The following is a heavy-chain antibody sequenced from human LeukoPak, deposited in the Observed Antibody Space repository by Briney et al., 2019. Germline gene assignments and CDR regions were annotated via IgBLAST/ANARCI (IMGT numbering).Heavy chain of an antibody. CDR2: ISSSGSTI. D-gene: IGHD3-10*01. J-gene: IGHJ6*03. CDR3: ARDHYYGSGSYYYYYYYYMDV. V-gene: IGHV3-11*04. Sequence: GGSLGLSCAASGFTFSDYYMSWIRQAPGKGLEWVSYISSSGSTIYYADSVKGRFTISRDNAKNSLYLQMNSLRAEDTAVYYCARDHYYGSGSYYYYYYYYMDVWGKGTTVTVSS. CDR1: GFTFSDYY.